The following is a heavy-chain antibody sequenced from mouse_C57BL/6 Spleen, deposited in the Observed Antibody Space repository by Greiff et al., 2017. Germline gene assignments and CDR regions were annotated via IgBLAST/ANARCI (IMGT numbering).Heavy chain of an antibody. CDR2: INPNNGGT. Sequence: EVQLQQSGPELVKPGASVKISCKASGYTFTDYYMNWVKQSHGKSLEWIGDINPNNGGTSYNQKFKGKATLTVDKSSSTAYMELRSLTSEDSAVYYWARGVGAMDYWGQGTSVTVSS. J-gene: IGHJ4*01. V-gene: IGHV1-26*01. CDR3: ARGVGAMDY. CDR1: GYTFTDYY.